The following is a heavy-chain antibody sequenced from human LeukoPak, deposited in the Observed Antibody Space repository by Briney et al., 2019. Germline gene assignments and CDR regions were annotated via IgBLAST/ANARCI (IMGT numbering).Heavy chain of an antibody. CDR1: GGSFSGYY. D-gene: IGHD2-2*01. CDR3: ARGGGIVVVPAAKYNWFDP. J-gene: IGHJ5*02. Sequence: ASETLSLTCAVYGGSFSGYYWGWIRQPPGKGLEWIGEINHSGSTYYNPSLKSRVTISVDRSKNQFSLKLSSVTAADTAVYYCARGGGIVVVPAAKYNWFDPWGQGTLVTVSS. CDR2: INHSGST. V-gene: IGHV4-34*01.